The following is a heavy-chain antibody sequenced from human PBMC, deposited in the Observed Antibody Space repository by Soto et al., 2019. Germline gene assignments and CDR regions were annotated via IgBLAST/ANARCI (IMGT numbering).Heavy chain of an antibody. J-gene: IGHJ4*02. D-gene: IGHD1-1*01. CDR2: ITAHTGNT. V-gene: IGHV1-18*01. CDR1: GYTFTTYG. CDR3: ARGRYGDY. Sequence: QVHLVQSGAEVKRPGASVKVSCKGSGYTFTTYGITWVRQAPGQGLEWEGWITAHTGNTNYAQKLQGRVNVTRDTSTSTAYMELRSLRSDDTAVYYCARGRYGDYWGQGALVTVSS.